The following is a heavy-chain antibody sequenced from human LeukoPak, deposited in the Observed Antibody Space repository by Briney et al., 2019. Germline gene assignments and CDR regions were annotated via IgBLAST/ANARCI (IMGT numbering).Heavy chain of an antibody. V-gene: IGHV3-64D*06. CDR1: GFTFSSYA. CDR3: VRAYSGSYYRPYFFDY. Sequence: AGGSLRLSCSASGFTFSSYAIHWVRQAPGKGLEYVSGISNNGDTTYYADSVKGRFTISRDNSKHTLYLQMSSLRAEDTAVYYCVRAYSGSYYRPYFFDYWGQGTLVTVSS. D-gene: IGHD1-26*01. CDR2: ISNNGDTT. J-gene: IGHJ4*02.